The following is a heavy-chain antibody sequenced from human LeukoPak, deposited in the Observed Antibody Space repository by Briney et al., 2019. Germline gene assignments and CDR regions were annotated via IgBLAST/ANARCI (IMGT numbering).Heavy chain of an antibody. J-gene: IGHJ4*02. CDR2: ISSSSIHV. V-gene: IGHV3-21*04. CDR1: GFSFGTYS. CDR3: AKDGGNNGDY. Sequence: GGSLRLSCAGSGFSFGTYSMNWVRQAPGKGLEWVSSISSSSIHVNYADSVKGRFTISRDNSKNTLYLQMNSLRAEDTAVYYCAKDGGNNGDYWGQGTLVTVSS. D-gene: IGHD4-23*01.